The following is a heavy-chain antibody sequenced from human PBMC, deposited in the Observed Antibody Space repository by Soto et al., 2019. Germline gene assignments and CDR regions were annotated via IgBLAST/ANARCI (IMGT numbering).Heavy chain of an antibody. CDR3: AKARDPMVRAAVHYGMDV. CDR1: GYTFTGYY. CDR2: INPNSGGT. J-gene: IGHJ6*02. D-gene: IGHD3-10*01. Sequence: ASVKVSCKASGYTFTGYYMHWVRQAPGQGLEWMGWINPNSGGTNYAQKFQGRVTMTRDTSISTAYMELSRLRAEDTAVYYCAKARDPMVRAAVHYGMDVWGQGTTVTVSS. V-gene: IGHV1-2*02.